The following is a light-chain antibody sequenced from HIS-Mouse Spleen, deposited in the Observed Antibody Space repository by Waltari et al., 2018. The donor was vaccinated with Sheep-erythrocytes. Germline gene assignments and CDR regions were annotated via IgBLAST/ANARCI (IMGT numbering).Light chain of an antibody. V-gene: IGLV2-14*01. J-gene: IGLJ2*01. CDR1: SSDVGGYNY. Sequence: QSALTQPASVSGSPGQSITISCTGTSSDVGGYNYVPWYQQHPGKAPKLMIYEVSNRPSGVSNRFSGSKSGNTASLTISGLQAEDEADYYRSSYTSSSTQVFGGGTKLTVL. CDR3: SSYTSSSTQV. CDR2: EVS.